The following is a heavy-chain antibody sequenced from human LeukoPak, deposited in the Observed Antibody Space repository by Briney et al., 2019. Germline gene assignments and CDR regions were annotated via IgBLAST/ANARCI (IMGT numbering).Heavy chain of an antibody. Sequence: GGSLRLSCAASGFTFSSYGMHCVRQAPGKGLEWVAVIWYDGSNKYYADSVKGRFTISRDNSKNTLYLQMNSLRAEDTAVYYCARDPMDSSGWSPLDYWGQGTLVTVSS. CDR2: IWYDGSNK. CDR3: ARDPMDSSGWSPLDY. D-gene: IGHD6-19*01. V-gene: IGHV3-33*01. CDR1: GFTFSSYG. J-gene: IGHJ4*02.